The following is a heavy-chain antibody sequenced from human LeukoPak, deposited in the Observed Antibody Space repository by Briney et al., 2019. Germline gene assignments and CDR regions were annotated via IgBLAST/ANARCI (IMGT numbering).Heavy chain of an antibody. CDR3: ARSLGYSNYYYYYYMDV. Sequence: SVKVSCKAPGGTFSSYAISWVRQAPGQGLEWMGGIIPTFGTANYAQKFQGRVTITADESTSTAYMELSSLRSEDTAVYYCARSLGYSNYYYYYYMDVWGKGTTVTVSS. V-gene: IGHV1-69*13. D-gene: IGHD4-11*01. CDR2: IIPTFGTA. CDR1: GGTFSSYA. J-gene: IGHJ6*03.